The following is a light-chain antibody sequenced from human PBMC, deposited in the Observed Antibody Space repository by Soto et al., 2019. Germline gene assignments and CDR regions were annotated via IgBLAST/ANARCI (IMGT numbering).Light chain of an antibody. Sequence: EVVMTQSPATLSVSPGEGVTLSCRASQSVSDNLAWYQQKPGQAPSLLIYGASTRATTIPGRFSGSGSGTEFTLTISSLQSEDFAVYYCQQSNNWPYTFGQGTKLDIK. J-gene: IGKJ2*01. CDR2: GAS. CDR3: QQSNNWPYT. V-gene: IGKV3-15*01. CDR1: QSVSDN.